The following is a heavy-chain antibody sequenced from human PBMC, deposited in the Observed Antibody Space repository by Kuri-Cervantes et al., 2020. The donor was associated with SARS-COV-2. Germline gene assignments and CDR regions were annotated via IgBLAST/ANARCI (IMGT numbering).Heavy chain of an antibody. V-gene: IGHV3-74*01. Sequence: GESLKISCAASGFTFSSYSMNWVRQAPGKGLVWVSRINSDGSSTSYADSVKGRFTISRDNAKNTLYLQMNSLRAEDTAVYYCARGESKKFSNFYDSSGYYSFQYWGQGTLVTVSS. CDR2: INSDGSST. J-gene: IGHJ1*01. CDR3: ARGESKKFSNFYDSSGYYSFQY. CDR1: GFTFSSYS. D-gene: IGHD3-22*01.